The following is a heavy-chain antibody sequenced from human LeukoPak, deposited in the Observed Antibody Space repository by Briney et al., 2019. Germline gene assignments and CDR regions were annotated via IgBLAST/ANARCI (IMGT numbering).Heavy chain of an antibody. V-gene: IGHV3-23*01. J-gene: IGHJ4*02. CDR2: ISGSGGST. D-gene: IGHD1-26*01. CDR3: AKFWRGKWELLTTHFDY. CDR1: GFTFSSYA. Sequence: QSGGSLRLSCAASGFTFSSYAMSWVRQAPGKGLEWVSAISGSGGSTYYADSVKGRFTISRDNSKNTLYLQMNSLRAEDTAVYYCAKFWRGKWELLTTHFDYWGQGTLVTVSS.